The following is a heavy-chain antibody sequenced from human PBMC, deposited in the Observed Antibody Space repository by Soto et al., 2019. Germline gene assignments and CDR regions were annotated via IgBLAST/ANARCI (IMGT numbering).Heavy chain of an antibody. CDR3: AKGTGQLGNFSFDY. Sequence: GGSLRLSCAASGFTFSSYGMHWVRKAPGKGLEWVAIISYDGSNKYNADSVQGRFTIYRDNSKNALYLKMNSLRDEDKSVYYCAKGTGQLGNFSFDYWGQGTLVTVSS. J-gene: IGHJ4*02. CDR1: GFTFSSYG. D-gene: IGHD6-6*01. V-gene: IGHV3-30*18. CDR2: ISYDGSNK.